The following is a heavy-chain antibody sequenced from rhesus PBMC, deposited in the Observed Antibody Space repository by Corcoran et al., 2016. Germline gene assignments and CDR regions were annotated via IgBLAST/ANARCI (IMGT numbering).Heavy chain of an antibody. CDR2: IFGVSGST. J-gene: IGHJ4*01. D-gene: IGHD6S26*01. CDR3: LGSGWSGF. CDR1: GYSISSGSG. V-gene: IGHV4-127*01. Sequence: QVQLQESGPGLVKPSETLSLTCAVSGYSISSGSGWGWIRQPPGKGLEGIGQIFGVSGSTHDNPSPKSRVTVSKDTSKNQFSLRLTSVTAADTAVYYCLGSGWSGFWGQGVLVTVSS.